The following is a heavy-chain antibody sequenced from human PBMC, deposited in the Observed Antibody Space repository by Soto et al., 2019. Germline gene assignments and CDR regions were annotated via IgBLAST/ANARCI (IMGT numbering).Heavy chain of an antibody. CDR3: ASRITMVRGVISPLYYYYMDV. V-gene: IGHV1-69*02. D-gene: IGHD3-10*01. CDR2: IIPILGIA. J-gene: IGHJ6*03. Sequence: EALLKVSCKASGGTFSSYTISCVRQAPGQGLEWMGRIIPILGIANYAQKFQGRVTITADKSTSTAYMELSSLRSEDTAVYYCASRITMVRGVISPLYYYYMDVWGKGTTVTVSS. CDR1: GGTFSSYT.